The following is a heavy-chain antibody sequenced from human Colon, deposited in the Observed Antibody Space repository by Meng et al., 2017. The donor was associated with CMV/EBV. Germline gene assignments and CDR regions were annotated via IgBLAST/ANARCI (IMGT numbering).Heavy chain of an antibody. CDR2: IKEDGSDK. V-gene: IGHV3-7*01. Sequence: GESLKISCGAYGFDFSSYWLNWVRQAPGKGLEWVASIKEDGSDKYYLDSVKGRFTISRDNAKNSLYKQMNSLRAEDTAVYYCARDRTREYKLLRQRLKRDDYGFDVWGQGTTVTVSS. J-gene: IGHJ6*02. CDR1: GFDFSSYW. CDR3: ARDRTREYKLLRQRLKRDDYGFDV. D-gene: IGHD6-19*01.